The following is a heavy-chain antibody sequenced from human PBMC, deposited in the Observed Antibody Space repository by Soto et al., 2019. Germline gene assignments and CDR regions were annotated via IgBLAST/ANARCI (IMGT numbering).Heavy chain of an antibody. CDR3: AREPLSVSGVGRGNVYYGLDV. CDR2: ISTVATIK. J-gene: IGHJ6*02. CDR1: GFTFSGYE. Sequence: EVQLVESGGGLVQPGGSLRLSCAVSGFTFSGYEMNWVRQAPGKGLEWVAHISTVATIKYYVDSVKGRFTISIDNAKNSLYLQMDRLRAEDTAVYYCAREPLSVSGVGRGNVYYGLDVWGQGNTVTVSS. D-gene: IGHD3-3*01. V-gene: IGHV3-48*03.